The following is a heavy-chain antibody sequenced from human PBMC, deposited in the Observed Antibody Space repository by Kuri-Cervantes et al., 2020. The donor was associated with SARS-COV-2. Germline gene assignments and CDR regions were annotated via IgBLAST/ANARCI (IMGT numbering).Heavy chain of an antibody. J-gene: IGHJ3*02. V-gene: IGHV3-21*01. CDR1: GFTFSSYS. CDR3: ARDRPSNYYGSGSSLDAFDI. D-gene: IGHD3-10*01. Sequence: GESLKISCAASGFTFSSYSMNWVRQAPGKGLEWVSSISSSSSYIYYADSVKGRFTISRDNAKNSLYLQMNSLRAEDTAVYYCARDRPSNYYGSGSSLDAFDIWGQGTIVTVSS. CDR2: ISSSSSYI.